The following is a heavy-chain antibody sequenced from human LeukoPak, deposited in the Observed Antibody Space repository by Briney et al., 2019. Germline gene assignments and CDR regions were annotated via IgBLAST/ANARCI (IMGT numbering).Heavy chain of an antibody. J-gene: IGHJ1*01. CDR3: ARDPYRYCSSTSCSTAYFQH. Sequence: PGGSLRLSCVVSGFTFSSHWMSWVRQAPGKGLEWVANIKEDGSEKYYVDSVKGRFTISRDNAKKSLYLQMDSLRAEDTAVYYCARDPYRYCSSTSCSTAYFQHWGQGTLVTVSS. V-gene: IGHV3-7*01. D-gene: IGHD2-2*02. CDR2: IKEDGSEK. CDR1: GFTFSSHW.